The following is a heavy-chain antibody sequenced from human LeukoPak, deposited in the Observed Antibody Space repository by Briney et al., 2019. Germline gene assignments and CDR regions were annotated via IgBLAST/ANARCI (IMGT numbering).Heavy chain of an antibody. Sequence: PGGSLRLSCAASGFTFSSYAMSWVRQAPGKGLEWVSVISVSGGSTYYADSVKGRLTISRDNSKNTLYLQMNSLRAEDTALYYCAKRIAARPDYYFDYWGQGALVTVSS. CDR3: AKRIAARPDYYFDY. J-gene: IGHJ4*02. D-gene: IGHD6-6*01. V-gene: IGHV3-23*01. CDR1: GFTFSSYA. CDR2: ISVSGGST.